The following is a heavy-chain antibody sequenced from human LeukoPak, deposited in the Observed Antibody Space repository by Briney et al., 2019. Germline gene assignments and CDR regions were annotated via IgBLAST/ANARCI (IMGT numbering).Heavy chain of an antibody. D-gene: IGHD3-3*01. CDR2: ISAYNGNT. CDR1: GYTFTDYF. CDR3: ARVPETYYDFLSGYGTNDY. J-gene: IGHJ4*02. V-gene: IGHV1-18*04. Sequence: ASVEVSCKASGYTFTDYFLHWVRQAPGQGLEWMGWISAYNGNTNYAQKLQGRVTMTTDTSTSTAYMELRSLRSDDTAVYYCARVPETYYDFLSGYGTNDYWGQGTLVTVSS.